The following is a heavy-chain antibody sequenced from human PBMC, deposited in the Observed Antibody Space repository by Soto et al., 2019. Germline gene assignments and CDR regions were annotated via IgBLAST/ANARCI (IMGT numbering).Heavy chain of an antibody. Sequence: SVKVSCKASGFTFTSSAVQWVRQARGQRLEWIGWIVVGSGNTNCAQKFQERVTITRDMSTSTAYMELSSLRSEDTAVYYCAADRKLSGSLTPDAFDIWGQGTMVTVSS. D-gene: IGHD1-26*01. CDR2: IVVGSGNT. V-gene: IGHV1-58*01. CDR1: GFTFTSSA. CDR3: AADRKLSGSLTPDAFDI. J-gene: IGHJ3*02.